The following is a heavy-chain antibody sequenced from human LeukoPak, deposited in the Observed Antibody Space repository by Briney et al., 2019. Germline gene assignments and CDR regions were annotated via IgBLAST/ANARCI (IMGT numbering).Heavy chain of an antibody. CDR1: GGTFSSYA. CDR2: IITIFGTA. J-gene: IGHJ6*02. D-gene: IGHD3-22*01. V-gene: IGHV1-69*01. Sequence: SVKVSCKASGGTFSSYAISWVRQAPGQGLEWMGGIITIFGTANYAQKFQGRVTITADESTSTAYMELSSLRSEDTAVYYCARGGEATMIVYYGMDVWGQGTTVTVSS. CDR3: ARGGEATMIVYYGMDV.